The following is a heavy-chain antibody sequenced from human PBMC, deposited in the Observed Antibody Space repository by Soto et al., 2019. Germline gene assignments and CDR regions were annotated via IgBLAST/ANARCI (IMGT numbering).Heavy chain of an antibody. J-gene: IGHJ4*02. V-gene: IGHV3-13*01. CDR2: IGTAGDT. CDR3: ARGSTGYYFDY. CDR1: GFTFSSYY. Sequence: PGGSLRLSCAASGFTFSSYYMHWVRQATGKGLEWVSAIGTAGDTYYPGSVKGRFTISRENAKNSLYLQMNSLRAGDTAVYYCARGSTGYYFDYWGQGTLVTVSS.